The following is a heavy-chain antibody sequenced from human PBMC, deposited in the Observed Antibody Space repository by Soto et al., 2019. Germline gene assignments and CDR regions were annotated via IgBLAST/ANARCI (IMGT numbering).Heavy chain of an antibody. CDR3: ARLEYSTSSRDY. CDR2: LYNSGST. V-gene: IGHV4-61*01. J-gene: IGHJ4*02. CDR1: GGSVSSGSYY. Sequence: ASETLSLTCTVSGGSVSSGSYYWSWIRQPPGKGLEWIGYLYNSGSTSYNPSLKSRVTISVDTSKNQFSLKLSSVTAADTAVYYCARLEYSTSSRDYWGEGTLVTGLL. D-gene: IGHD6-6*01.